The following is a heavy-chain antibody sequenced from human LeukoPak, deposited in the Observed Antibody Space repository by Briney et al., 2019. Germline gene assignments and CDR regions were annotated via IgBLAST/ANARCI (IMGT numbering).Heavy chain of an antibody. D-gene: IGHD3-3*01. Sequence: PSGTLSLTCTVSGGSVSSGGYYWSWIRQPPGKGLEWIGYIYYSGSTNYNPSLKSRVTISVDTSKNQFSLKLSSVTAADTAVYYCAGRHRDYDFWTNYFDYWGQGTLVTVSS. CDR1: GGSVSSGGYY. CDR2: IYYSGST. CDR3: AGRHRDYDFWTNYFDY. J-gene: IGHJ4*01. V-gene: IGHV4-61*08.